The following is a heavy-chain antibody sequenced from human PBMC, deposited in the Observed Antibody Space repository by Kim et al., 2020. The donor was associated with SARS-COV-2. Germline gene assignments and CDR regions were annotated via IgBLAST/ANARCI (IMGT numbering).Heavy chain of an antibody. Sequence: PICGTANYAQKLQGRVTITADKSTSTAYMELSSLRSEDTAVYYCAREGGYWGQGTLVTVSS. CDR2: PICGTA. V-gene: IGHV1-69*06. J-gene: IGHJ4*02. CDR3: AREGGY.